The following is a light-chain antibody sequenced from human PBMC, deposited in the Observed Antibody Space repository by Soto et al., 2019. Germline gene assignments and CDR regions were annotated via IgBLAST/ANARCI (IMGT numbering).Light chain of an antibody. V-gene: IGKV3-20*01. J-gene: IGKJ2*01. CDR2: AAA. CDR1: QGVNSNS. CDR3: QLYGRSPIYT. Sequence: EIVLTQSPGTLSLSPGERATLSCRASQGVNSNSLAWYQQKPGQAPRLLMYAAANRATGIPDRFSGSGSGTDFTLTISRLEPEDFAVYYCQLYGRSPIYTFGQGTRLEIK.